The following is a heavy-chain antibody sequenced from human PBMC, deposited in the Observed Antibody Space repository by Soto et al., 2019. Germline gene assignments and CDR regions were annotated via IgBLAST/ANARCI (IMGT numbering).Heavy chain of an antibody. J-gene: IGHJ4*02. Sequence: QLQLQASGPGLVKPSETLSLTCTVSVGSISSSSYYWGWIRQPPGKGLEWIGCVYYSGSTYYNPSLKSRVTISIDTSKLQLSLELSSVSAEDTAVYYCARPGRVYCSSTCCYYYWGQGTLVTVSS. V-gene: IGHV4-39*01. CDR2: VYYSGST. D-gene: IGHD2-2*01. CDR1: VGSISSSSYY. CDR3: ARPGRVYCSSTCCYYY.